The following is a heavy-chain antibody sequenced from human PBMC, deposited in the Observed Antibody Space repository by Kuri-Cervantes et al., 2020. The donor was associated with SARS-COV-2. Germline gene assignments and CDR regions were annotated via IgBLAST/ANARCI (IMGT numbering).Heavy chain of an antibody. V-gene: IGHV4-38-2*02. CDR3: ARVPSIDDYVWFDP. CDR1: GGSISSHY. CDR2: IYHSGST. J-gene: IGHJ5*02. Sequence: GSLRLSCTVSGGSISSHYWSWIRQPPGKGLEWIGSIYHSGSTYYNPSLKSRVTISVDTSKNQFSLKLSSVTAADTAVYYCARVPSIDDYVWFDPWGQGTLVTVSS. D-gene: IGHD5-24*01.